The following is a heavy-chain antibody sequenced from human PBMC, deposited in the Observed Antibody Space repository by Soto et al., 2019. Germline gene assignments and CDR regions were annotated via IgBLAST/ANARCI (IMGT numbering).Heavy chain of an antibody. D-gene: IGHD3-22*01. CDR3: ARASHYYDSSGPGDFDY. CDR2: IIPIFGTA. CDR1: GGTLSSYA. J-gene: IGHJ4*02. Sequence: GASVKVSCKASGGTLSSYAISWVRQAPGQGLEWMGGIIPIFGTANYAQKFQGRVTITADESTSTAYMELSSLRSEDTAVYYCARASHYYDSSGPGDFDYWGQGTLVTVSS. V-gene: IGHV1-69*13.